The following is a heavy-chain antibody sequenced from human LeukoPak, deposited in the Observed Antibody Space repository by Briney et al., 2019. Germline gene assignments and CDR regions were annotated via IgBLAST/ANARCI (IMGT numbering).Heavy chain of an antibody. CDR2: ISSGGSVM. CDR1: GHTLSDYT. J-gene: IGHJ4*02. V-gene: IGHV3-48*01. CDR3: TRDLEY. Sequence: GGSLRLSCGASGHTLSDYTMNWVRQAPGKGPEWISYISSGGSVMHYADSVKGRFTISRDNVENSLYLQGNILRVEDTAVYYCTRDLEYWGQGVLVTVSS.